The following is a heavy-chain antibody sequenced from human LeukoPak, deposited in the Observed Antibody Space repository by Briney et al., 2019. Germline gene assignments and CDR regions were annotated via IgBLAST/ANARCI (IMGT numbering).Heavy chain of an antibody. V-gene: IGHV3-23*01. Sequence: GGSLRLSCAASGFTFSSYAMSWVRQAPGKGLEWVSAISGSGGSTYYADSVKGRFTISRDNSKNTLYLQMNSLRAEDTAVYYCAKAMLLRYSDWLFDDYWGQGTLVTVSS. CDR3: AKAMLLRYSDWLFDDY. D-gene: IGHD3-9*01. CDR2: ISGSGGST. CDR1: GFTFSSYA. J-gene: IGHJ4*02.